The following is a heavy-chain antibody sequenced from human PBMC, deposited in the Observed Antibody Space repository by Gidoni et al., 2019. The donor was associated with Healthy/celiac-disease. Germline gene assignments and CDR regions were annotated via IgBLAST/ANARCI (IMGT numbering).Heavy chain of an antibody. D-gene: IGHD3-22*01. CDR3: ARDGHYYDSSKILDY. J-gene: IGHJ4*02. Sequence: EVQLVASGGGVVRPGGSLRLSCAASGYTCDAYGMSWVLQAPGKGLEWVSGINWNGGSTGYADSVKGLFTISSDNAKNSLYLQMTSLRAEDTALYPCARDGHYYDSSKILDYWGQGTLVTVSS. CDR2: INWNGGST. CDR1: GYTCDAYG. V-gene: IGHV3-20*01.